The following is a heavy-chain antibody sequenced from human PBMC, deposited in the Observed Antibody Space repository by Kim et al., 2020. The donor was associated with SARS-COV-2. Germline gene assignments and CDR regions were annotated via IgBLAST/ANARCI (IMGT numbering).Heavy chain of an antibody. V-gene: IGHV1-24*01. CDR3: ATYRVGDSSGYPYYYYYYGMDV. CDR2: FDPEDGET. J-gene: IGHJ6*02. Sequence: ASVKVSCKVSGYTLTELSMHWVRQAPGKGLEWMGGFDPEDGETIYAQKFQGRVTMTEDTSTDTAYMELSSLRSEDTAVYYCATYRVGDSSGYPYYYYYYGMDVWGQGTTVTVSS. CDR1: GYTLTELS. D-gene: IGHD3-22*01.